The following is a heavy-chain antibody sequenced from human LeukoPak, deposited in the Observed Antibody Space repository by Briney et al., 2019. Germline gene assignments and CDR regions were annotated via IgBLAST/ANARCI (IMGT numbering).Heavy chain of an antibody. Sequence: GGSLRLSRAASGFIFKDYWMIWVRQAPGKGLEWVANIKQDGSEKYYVDSVKGRFIISRDNAKNSLYLQMNTLRAEDTAVYYCAKDAQPRSRWFDPWGQGTLVTVSS. D-gene: IGHD3-16*01. V-gene: IGHV3-7*03. CDR1: GFIFKDYW. CDR3: AKDAQPRSRWFDP. J-gene: IGHJ5*02. CDR2: IKQDGSEK.